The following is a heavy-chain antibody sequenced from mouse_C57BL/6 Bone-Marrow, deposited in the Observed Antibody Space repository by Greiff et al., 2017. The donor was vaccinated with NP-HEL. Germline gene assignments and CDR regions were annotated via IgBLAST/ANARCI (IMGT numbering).Heavy chain of an antibody. V-gene: IGHV1-76*01. Sequence: VQLQESGAELVRPGASVKLSCKASGYTFTDYYINWVKQRPGQGLEWIARIYPGSGNTYYNEKFKGKATLTAEKSSSTAYMQLSSLTSEDSAVYFCARLGVKGYWGQGTTLTVSS. CDR2: IYPGSGNT. D-gene: IGHD2-2*01. J-gene: IGHJ2*01. CDR3: ARLGVKGY. CDR1: GYTFTDYY.